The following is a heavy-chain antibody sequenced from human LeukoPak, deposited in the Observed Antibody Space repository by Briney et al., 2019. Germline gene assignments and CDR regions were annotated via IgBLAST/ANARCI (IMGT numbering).Heavy chain of an antibody. CDR3: ARGGTYYYDSSRYYS. Sequence: SGTLSLTCAVSGGSISSSNWWSWVRQPPGKGLEWIGEIYHSGSTNYNPSLKSRVTISVDKSKNQFSLKLSSVTAADTAVYYCARGGTYYYDSSRYYSWGQGTLVTVSS. V-gene: IGHV4-4*02. D-gene: IGHD3-22*01. CDR1: GGSISSSNW. J-gene: IGHJ4*02. CDR2: IYHSGST.